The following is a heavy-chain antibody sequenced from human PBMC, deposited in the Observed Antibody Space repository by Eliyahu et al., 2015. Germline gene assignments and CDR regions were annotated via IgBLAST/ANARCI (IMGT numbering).Heavy chain of an antibody. Sequence: EVQLVESVGGLVKPGXSLRLSCVASGFTFSGRNMXWVRQAPGKGLEWVSSIDLTSRYIYYADSLKGRFTIXRDNAKNSLYLQINSLRAEDTAVYYCARGVAAAPDFDLWGRGTLVTVSS. CDR2: IDLTSRYI. CDR3: ARGVAAAPDFDL. D-gene: IGHD6-13*01. J-gene: IGHJ2*01. V-gene: IGHV3-21*01. CDR1: GFTFSGRN.